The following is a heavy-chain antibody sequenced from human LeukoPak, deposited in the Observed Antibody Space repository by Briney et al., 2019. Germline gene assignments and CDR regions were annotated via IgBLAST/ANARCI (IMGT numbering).Heavy chain of an antibody. Sequence: GGSLGLSCAASGFTFSSYAMSWVRQAPGKGLEWVSAISGSGGSTYYADSVKGRFTISRDNSKNTLYLQMNSLRAEDTAVYYCAKDPTKSSGCDYWGQGTLVTVSS. CDR2: ISGSGGST. V-gene: IGHV3-23*01. CDR1: GFTFSSYA. CDR3: AKDPTKSSGCDY. D-gene: IGHD6-19*01. J-gene: IGHJ4*02.